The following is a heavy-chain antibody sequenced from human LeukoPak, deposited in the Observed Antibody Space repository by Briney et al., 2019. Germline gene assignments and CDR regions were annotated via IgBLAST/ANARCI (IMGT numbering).Heavy chain of an antibody. CDR1: GFTFSSYG. V-gene: IGHV3-30*18. Sequence: GESLRPSCAASGFTFSSYGMHWVRQAPGKGLEWVAVISYDGSNKYYADSVKGRFTISRDNSKNTLYLQMNSLRAEDTAVYYCAKDSEQRSYYYGSGSPLKNYFDYWGQGTLVTVSS. CDR2: ISYDGSNK. J-gene: IGHJ4*02. CDR3: AKDSEQRSYYYGSGSPLKNYFDY. D-gene: IGHD3-10*01.